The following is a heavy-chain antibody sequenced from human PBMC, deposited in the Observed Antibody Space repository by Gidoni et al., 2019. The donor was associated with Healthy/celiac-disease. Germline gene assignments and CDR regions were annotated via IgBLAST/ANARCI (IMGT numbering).Heavy chain of an antibody. CDR3: APSDRWGGFDP. D-gene: IGHD3-10*01. V-gene: IGHV3-7*03. Sequence: EVQLVESRGGLVQPGGSLRLSCAASGVTFSSYWMSWVRQAPGKGREWVANIKQDGSEKYYVDSVKGRFTISRDNAKNSLYLQMNSLRAEDTAVYYCAPSDRWGGFDPWGQGTLVTVSS. CDR2: IKQDGSEK. CDR1: GVTFSSYW. J-gene: IGHJ5*02.